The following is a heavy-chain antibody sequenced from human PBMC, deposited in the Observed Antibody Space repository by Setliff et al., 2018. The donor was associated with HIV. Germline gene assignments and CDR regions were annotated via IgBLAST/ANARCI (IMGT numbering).Heavy chain of an antibody. CDR3: ARGRSCESDWCWLDYNYYYGMDV. Sequence: TLSLTCAVYGGSLTNYYWSWIRQSPGKGLEWIGEITDDGTATYTSSLKSRVTISLDTSKTQLSLKVTSVTAADTAIYYCARGRSCESDWCWLDYNYYYGMDVWAQGTAVTVSS. J-gene: IGHJ6*02. V-gene: IGHV4-34*01. CDR2: ITDDGTA. D-gene: IGHD2-21*01. CDR1: GGSLTNYY.